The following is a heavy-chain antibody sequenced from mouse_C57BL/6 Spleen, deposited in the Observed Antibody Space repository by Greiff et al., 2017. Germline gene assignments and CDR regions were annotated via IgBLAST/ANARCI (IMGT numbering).Heavy chain of an antibody. CDR2: IRNKANGYTT. CDR3: ARFYYYGSLDY. Sequence: EVMLVESGGGLVQPGGSLSLSCAASGFTFTDYYMSWVRQPPGKALEWLGFIRNKANGYTTEYSASVKGRFTISRDNSQSILYLQMNALRAEDSATYYCARFYYYGSLDYWGQGTTLTVSS. V-gene: IGHV7-3*01. J-gene: IGHJ2*01. D-gene: IGHD1-1*01. CDR1: GFTFTDYY.